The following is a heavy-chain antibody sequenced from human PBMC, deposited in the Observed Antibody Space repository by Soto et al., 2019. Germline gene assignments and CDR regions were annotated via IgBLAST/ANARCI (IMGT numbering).Heavy chain of an antibody. CDR2: IYYSGST. J-gene: IGHJ6*02. CDR3: AIARSTIVRGVAHYYYYGMYV. V-gene: IGHV4-30-4*01. D-gene: IGHD3-10*01. Sequence: QVQLQESGPGLVKPSQTLSLTCTVSGGSISSGDYYWSWIRQPPGKGLEWIGYIYYSGSTYYNPSLTRRVTISVDTSKYQFSLKMSSVTAADTAVYYCAIARSTIVRGVAHYYYYGMYVWGQGTTVTVSS. CDR1: GGSISSGDYY.